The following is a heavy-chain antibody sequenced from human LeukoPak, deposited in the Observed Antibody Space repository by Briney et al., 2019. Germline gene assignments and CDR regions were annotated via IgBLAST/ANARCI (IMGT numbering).Heavy chain of an antibody. CDR3: ARDSVDYYDSSGYYYYGMDV. Sequence: GGSLRLSCAASGFTFSSYSMNWDRQAPGKGLEWVSSISSSSSYIYYADPVKGRFTISRDNAKNSLYLQMNSLRAEDTAVYYCARDSVDYYDSSGYYYYGMDVWGQGTTVTVSS. CDR1: GFTFSSYS. D-gene: IGHD3-22*01. V-gene: IGHV3-21*01. CDR2: ISSSSSYI. J-gene: IGHJ6*02.